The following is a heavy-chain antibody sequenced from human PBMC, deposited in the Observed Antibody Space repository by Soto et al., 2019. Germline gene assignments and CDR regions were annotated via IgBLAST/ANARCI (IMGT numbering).Heavy chain of an antibody. CDR3: ARSLHFPGSSSSWYLGYYYYGMDV. CDR2: IIPIFGTA. D-gene: IGHD6-13*01. CDR1: GGTFSSYA. V-gene: IGHV1-69*01. J-gene: IGHJ6*02. Sequence: QVQLVQSGAEVKKPGSSVKVSCKASGGTFSSYAISWVRQAPGQGLEWMGGIIPIFGTANYAQKFQGRVTITADESTSTAYRELSSLRSEDTAVYYCARSLHFPGSSSSWYLGYYYYGMDVWGQGTTVTVSS.